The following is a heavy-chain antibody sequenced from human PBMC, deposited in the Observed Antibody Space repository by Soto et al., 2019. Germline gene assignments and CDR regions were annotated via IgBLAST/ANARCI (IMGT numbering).Heavy chain of an antibody. V-gene: IGHV1-18*01. CDR1: GYTFFTYY. J-gene: IGHJ5*02. CDR2: ISTYVGDN. CDR3: AKHHGPTTSENWFDP. D-gene: IGHD5-12*01. Sequence: ASVNVFCNLSGYTFFTYYISWVRQAPGQELEGMGGISTYVGDNKYSQKFHGRITMTTDTSTTTAYLKLGSLITDNTAGYYSAKHHGPTTSENWFDPWGQGTLVTVSS.